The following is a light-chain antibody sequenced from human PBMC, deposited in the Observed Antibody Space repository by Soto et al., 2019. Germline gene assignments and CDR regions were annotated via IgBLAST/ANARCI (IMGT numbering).Light chain of an antibody. CDR1: SSDVGAYNL. J-gene: IGLJ2*01. CDR2: EVT. V-gene: IGLV2-8*01. Sequence: QSALTQPPSASGSPGQSVTISCTGTSSDVGAYNLVSWYQHHPGKAPKLMIYEVTKRPSGVPDRFSGSKSGNTASLTVSGIQAEDEADYYCSSYAGIPNFAVFGGGTQLTVL. CDR3: SSYAGIPNFAV.